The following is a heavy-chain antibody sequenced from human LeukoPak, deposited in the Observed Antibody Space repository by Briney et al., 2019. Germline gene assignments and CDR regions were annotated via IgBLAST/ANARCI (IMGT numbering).Heavy chain of an antibody. CDR2: IIPILGIA. D-gene: IGHD3-10*01. Sequence: SVKVSCKASGGTFSSYAISWVRQAPGQGLEWMGRIIPILGIANYAQKFQGRVTITADKSTSTAYMELSSLRSEDTAVYYCARDEGVTMVRGVIPNWFDPWGQGTPVTVSS. CDR3: ARDEGVTMVRGVIPNWFDP. J-gene: IGHJ5*02. CDR1: GGTFSSYA. V-gene: IGHV1-69*04.